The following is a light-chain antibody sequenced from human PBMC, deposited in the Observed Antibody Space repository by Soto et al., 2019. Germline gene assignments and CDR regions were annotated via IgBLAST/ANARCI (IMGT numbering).Light chain of an antibody. CDR3: GTWDSSLSAGV. CDR1: SSNIGNSY. Sequence: QAVVSQPPSVSAAPGQRVPISCSGSSSNIGNSYVSWYQQLPGTAPKLLIYDNNKRPSGIPDRFSGSKSGTSATLDITGLQTGDEAGYYCGTWDSSLSAGVFGGGTKLTVL. V-gene: IGLV1-51*01. J-gene: IGLJ2*01. CDR2: DNN.